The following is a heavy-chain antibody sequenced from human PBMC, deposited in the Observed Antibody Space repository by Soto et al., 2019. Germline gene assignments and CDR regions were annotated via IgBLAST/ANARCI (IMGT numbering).Heavy chain of an antibody. J-gene: IGHJ4*02. CDR1: GFTFSSYW. CDR3: ARSGGVVAATLFDY. Sequence: GGSLRLSCAASGFTFSSYWMSWVRQAPGKGLEWVASIKQDGSEKYYVDSVKGRFTISRDNAKNSLYLQMNSLRAEDTAVYYCARSGGVVAATLFDYWGQGTLVTVSS. CDR2: IKQDGSEK. V-gene: IGHV3-7*01. D-gene: IGHD2-15*01.